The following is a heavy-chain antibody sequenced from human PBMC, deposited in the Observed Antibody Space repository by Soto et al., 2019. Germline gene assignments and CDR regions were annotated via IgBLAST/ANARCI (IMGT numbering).Heavy chain of an antibody. V-gene: IGHV4-34*01. CDR1: GGSFSGYY. CDR3: AREKVTFGGVIVYFDY. D-gene: IGHD3-16*02. CDR2: INHSGST. Sequence: PWETLSLTCAVYGGSFSGYYWSWIRQPPGKGLGWIGEINHSGSTNYNPSLKSRVTISVDTSKNQFSLKLSSVTAADTAVYYCAREKVTFGGVIVYFDYWGQGTLVTVSS. J-gene: IGHJ4*02.